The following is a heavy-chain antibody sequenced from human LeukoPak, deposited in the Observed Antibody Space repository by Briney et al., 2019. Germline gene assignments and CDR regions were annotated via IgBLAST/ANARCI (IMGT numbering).Heavy chain of an antibody. J-gene: IGHJ6*02. CDR2: IFYSGST. Sequence: SETLSLTCTVSGGSVSGDGYYWSWIRQPPGKGLESIGYIFYSGSTNYNPSLKSRVTISVDTSNNQFSLKLSSVTAADTAVYYCARSGYYYGMDVWGQGTTVTVSS. CDR3: ARSGYYYGMDV. V-gene: IGHV4-61*08. CDR1: GGSVSGDGYY. D-gene: IGHD1-26*01.